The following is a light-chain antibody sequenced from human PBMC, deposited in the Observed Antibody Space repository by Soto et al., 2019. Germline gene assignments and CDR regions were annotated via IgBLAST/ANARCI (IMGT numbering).Light chain of an antibody. CDR2: GAS. CDR1: QSVSSN. J-gene: IGKJ1*01. CDR3: QQYNKWPRT. V-gene: IGKV3-15*01. Sequence: EIVMTQSPATLSVSPGERATLSCRASQSVSSNLAWYQQNPGQAPRLLIYGASTRATGIPARFSGSGSGTEFTLTISSLQSEDFAVYYCQQYNKWPRTFGQGTK.